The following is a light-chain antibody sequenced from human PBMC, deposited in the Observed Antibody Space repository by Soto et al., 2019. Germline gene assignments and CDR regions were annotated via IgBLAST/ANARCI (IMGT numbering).Light chain of an antibody. V-gene: IGLV1-51*01. CDR3: GTWDSNVSVSYV. Sequence: QSVLTQPPSVSAAPGRKVTIPCSGSSSNIGNDYVSWYQQLPGTAPKLLIYDNNKRPSGIPDRFSGSKSGTSATLGITGLQTGDEADYFCGTWDSNVSVSYVFGAGTKVTVL. CDR2: DNN. J-gene: IGLJ1*01. CDR1: SSNIGNDY.